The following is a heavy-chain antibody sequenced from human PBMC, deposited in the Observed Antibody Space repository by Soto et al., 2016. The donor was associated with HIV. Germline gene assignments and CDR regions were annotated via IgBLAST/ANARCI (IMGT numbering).Heavy chain of an antibody. Sequence: EVQLLESGGGLVQPGGSLRLSCAASGFTFSSYAMSWVRQAPGKGLEWVSAISGSGGSTYYADSVKGRFTISRDNSKNTLYLQMNSLRAEDTAVYYCAKDYGGSSSYYYYMDVWGKGTTVTVSS. CDR2: ISGSGGST. D-gene: IGHD6-13*01. J-gene: IGHJ6*03. CDR1: GFTFSSYA. V-gene: IGHV3-23*01. CDR3: AKDYGGSSSYYYYMDV.